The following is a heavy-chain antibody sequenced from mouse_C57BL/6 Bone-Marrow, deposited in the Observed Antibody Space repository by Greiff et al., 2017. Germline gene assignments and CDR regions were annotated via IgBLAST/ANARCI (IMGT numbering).Heavy chain of an antibody. CDR1: GYTFTSYW. V-gene: IGHV1-64*01. CDR3: ARFLVAY. J-gene: IGHJ3*01. Sequence: QVQLKESGAELVRPGASVKLSCKASGYTFTSYWMHWVKQRPGQGLEWIGMIHPNSGSTNYNEKFKSKATLTVDKSSSTAYMQLSSLTSEDSAVYYCARFLVAYWGQGTLVTVSA. CDR2: IHPNSGST.